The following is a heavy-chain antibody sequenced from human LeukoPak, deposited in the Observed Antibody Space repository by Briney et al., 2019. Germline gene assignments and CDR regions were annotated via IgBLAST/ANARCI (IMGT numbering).Heavy chain of an antibody. CDR2: INHSGST. Sequence: SETLSLTCAVYGGSFSGYYWSWIRQPPGKGLEWIGEINHSGSTNYNPSLKSRVTISVDTSKNQFSLKLSPVTAADTAVYYCARVVGRIVVVAANSWFDPWGQGTLVTVSS. CDR3: ARVVGRIVVVAANSWFDP. CDR1: GGSFSGYY. J-gene: IGHJ5*02. D-gene: IGHD2-15*01. V-gene: IGHV4-34*01.